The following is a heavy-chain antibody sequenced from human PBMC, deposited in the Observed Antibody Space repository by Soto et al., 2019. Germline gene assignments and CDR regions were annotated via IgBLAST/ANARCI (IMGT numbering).Heavy chain of an antibody. CDR3: VRACTYNWNCWFDP. CDR1: DGSINSYY. V-gene: IGHV4-59*01. D-gene: IGHD1-7*01. Sequence: SETLSLTCTVSDGSINSYYWTWIRQPPGKGLEWIGYIYYRGSTNYNPSLKSRVTISVDTSKNQFSLKLSSVTASDTAVYDCVRACTYNWNCWFDPGGQGTLVTVSS. CDR2: IYYRGST. J-gene: IGHJ5*02.